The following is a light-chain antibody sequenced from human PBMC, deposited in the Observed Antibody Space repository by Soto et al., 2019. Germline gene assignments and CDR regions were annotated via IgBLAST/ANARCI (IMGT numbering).Light chain of an antibody. Sequence: EIVMTQSPATLSVSPGERATLSCRASQSVSSNLAWYQQKPGQAPRLLIYGASTRATGIPARFSGSGSGTECTLTISSLQSEDFAVYYCQQYNNWPPSALTFGGGTKVEIK. CDR3: QQYNNWPPSALT. CDR1: QSVSSN. J-gene: IGKJ4*01. V-gene: IGKV3D-15*01. CDR2: GAS.